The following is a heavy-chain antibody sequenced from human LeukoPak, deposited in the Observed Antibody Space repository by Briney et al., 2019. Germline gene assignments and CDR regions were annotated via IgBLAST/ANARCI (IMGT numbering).Heavy chain of an antibody. Sequence: GGSLRLSCAASGFTFSSYAMHWVRQAPGKGLEWVALISYDGSDKYYADSVKGRFTISRDNSKNTLYLQMNSLRTEDTAVYYCARSRTVSGYDYVYWGQGTLVTVSS. CDR2: ISYDGSDK. CDR3: ARSRTVSGYDYVY. J-gene: IGHJ4*02. V-gene: IGHV3-30-3*01. CDR1: GFTFSSYA. D-gene: IGHD5-12*01.